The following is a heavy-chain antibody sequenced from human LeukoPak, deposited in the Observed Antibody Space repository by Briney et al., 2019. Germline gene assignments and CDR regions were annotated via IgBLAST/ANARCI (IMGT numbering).Heavy chain of an antibody. V-gene: IGHV3-11*04. Sequence: GGSLRLSCEASGFTFNDYYMSWVRQAPGKGLEWLSYISSSGSTMYYADSVKGRFTISRDNAKNSLYLRMNSLRAEDTAVYYCARYTLISDYDFWSGYYNGPFDFWGQGTLVTVSS. J-gene: IGHJ4*02. CDR2: ISSSGSTM. CDR1: GFTFNDYY. CDR3: ARYTLISDYDFWSGYYNGPFDF. D-gene: IGHD3-3*01.